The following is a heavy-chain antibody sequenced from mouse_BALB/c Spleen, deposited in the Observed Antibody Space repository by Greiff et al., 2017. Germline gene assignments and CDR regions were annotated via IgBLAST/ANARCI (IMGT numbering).Heavy chain of an antibody. CDR1: GFTFSSFG. Sequence: EVKLVESGGGLVQPGGSRKLSCAASGFTFSSFGMHWVRQAPEKGLEWVAYISSGSSTIYYADTVKGRFTISRDNPKNTLFLQMTSLRSEDTAMYYCARDYYYGSSFAYWGQGTLVTVSA. CDR3: ARDYYYGSSFAY. CDR2: ISSGSSTI. V-gene: IGHV5-17*02. D-gene: IGHD1-1*01. J-gene: IGHJ3*01.